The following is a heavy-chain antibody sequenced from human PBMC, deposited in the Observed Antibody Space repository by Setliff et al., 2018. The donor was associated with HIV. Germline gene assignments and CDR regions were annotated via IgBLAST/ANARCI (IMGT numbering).Heavy chain of an antibody. CDR2: IYYSGST. Sequence: PSETLSLTCTVSGGSIISSTYFWGWIRQPPGKGLECIGNIYYSGSTFYNPSLKSRVTISIDTSKNQFSLKLSFVTAADTAGYYGARGAGDRGDAFDVWGHGTMVTVSS. V-gene: IGHV4-39*07. J-gene: IGHJ3*01. D-gene: IGHD7-27*01. CDR3: ARGAGDRGDAFDV. CDR1: GGSIISSTYF.